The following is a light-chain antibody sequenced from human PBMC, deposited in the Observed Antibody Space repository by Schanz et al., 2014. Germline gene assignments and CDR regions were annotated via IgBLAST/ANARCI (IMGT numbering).Light chain of an antibody. CDR3: SSYALSTTFVI. V-gene: IGLV1-44*01. J-gene: IGLJ2*01. CDR1: TSNIGSHT. Sequence: QSVLTQPPSASGTPGQRATISCSGSTSNIGSHTVSWYQHLPGTAPKLLIYSDNQRPSGVPDRFSGSKSGTSASLAITGLQAEDEADYSCSSYALSTTFVIFGGGTKLTVL. CDR2: SDN.